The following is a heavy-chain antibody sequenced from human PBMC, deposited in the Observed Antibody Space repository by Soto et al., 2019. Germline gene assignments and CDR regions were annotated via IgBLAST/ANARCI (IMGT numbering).Heavy chain of an antibody. CDR1: GFTFSNYA. CDR3: AKTPRQWLVYFDY. J-gene: IGHJ4*02. V-gene: IGHV3-23*01. CDR2: ISGSGGTT. D-gene: IGHD6-19*01. Sequence: EVQLLESGGGLVQPGGSLRLSCAASGFTFSNYAIAWVRQAPGKGLEWVSGISGSGGTTYYADSVKGRFTISRDNSKDTLHLQMNRLRAEDTAVDYCAKTPRQWLVYFDYWGQGALVTVSS.